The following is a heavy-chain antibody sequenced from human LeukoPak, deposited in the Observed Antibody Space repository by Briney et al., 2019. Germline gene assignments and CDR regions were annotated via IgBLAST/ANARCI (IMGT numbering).Heavy chain of an antibody. D-gene: IGHD5-12*01. J-gene: IGHJ4*02. V-gene: IGHV1-18*04. CDR2: ISAYNGDS. CDR3: ARGRGYSGYEY. Sequence: GASVKVSCKASGYTFTGYWMHWVRQAPGQGLEWMGGISAYNGDSDYAQNLQGRVTMTTDPSTSTAYMELRSLRSDDTAVYYCARGRGYSGYEYWGQGTLVTVSS. CDR1: GYTFTGYW.